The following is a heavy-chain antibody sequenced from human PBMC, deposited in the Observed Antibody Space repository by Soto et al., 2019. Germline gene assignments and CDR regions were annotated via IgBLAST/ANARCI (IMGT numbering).Heavy chain of an antibody. CDR2: ISRSGNTL. V-gene: IGHV3-11*01. Sequence: QVQLVESGGGLVQPGGSLRLSCAASGFTFGDYEMSWIRQAAGKGPEWVSFISRSGNTLYYEDSVKERFSISRDNAEKLLYLQMESLRFEETATYFWARRSGSYEADAVDWWGQGTMVTVSA. CDR1: GFTFGDYE. J-gene: IGHJ3*01. CDR3: ARRSGSYEADAVDW. D-gene: IGHD3-3*01.